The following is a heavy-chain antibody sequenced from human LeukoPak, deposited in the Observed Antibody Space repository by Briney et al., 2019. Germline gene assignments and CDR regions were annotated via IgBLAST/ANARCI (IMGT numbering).Heavy chain of an antibody. CDR2: ISGSGGST. Sequence: PGGSLRLSCAASGFTFSSYAMSWVRQAPGKGLEWVSAISGSGGSTYYADSVKGRFTISRDNSKNTLYLQMNSLRADDTALYYCARGGSAFDYWGQGTLVTVSS. J-gene: IGHJ4*02. V-gene: IGHV3-23*01. CDR1: GFTFSSYA. CDR3: ARGGSAFDY.